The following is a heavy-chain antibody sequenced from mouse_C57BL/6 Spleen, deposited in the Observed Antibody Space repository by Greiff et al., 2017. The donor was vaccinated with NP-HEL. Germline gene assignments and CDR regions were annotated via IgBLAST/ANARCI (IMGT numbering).Heavy chain of an antibody. D-gene: IGHD1-1*01. CDR2: IDPETGGT. Sequence: QVQLKQSGAELVRPGASVTLSCKASGYTFTDYEMHWVKQTPVHGLEWIGAIDPETGGTAYNQKFKGKAILTADKSSSTAYMELRSLTSEDSAVYYCTGPITTVVADVWGTGTTVTVSS. CDR1: GYTFTDYE. V-gene: IGHV1-15*01. J-gene: IGHJ1*03. CDR3: TGPITTVVADV.